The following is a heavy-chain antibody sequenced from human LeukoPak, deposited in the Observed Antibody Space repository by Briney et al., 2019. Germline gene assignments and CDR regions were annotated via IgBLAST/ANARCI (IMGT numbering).Heavy chain of an antibody. CDR2: ISYDGSNK. CDR3: AKDKSSAPGDY. V-gene: IGHV3-30-3*01. D-gene: IGHD6-6*01. Sequence: GGSLRLSCAASGFTFSSYAMHWVRQAPGKGLEWVAVISYDGSNKYYADSVKGRFTISRDNSKNTLYLQMNSLRAEDTAVYYCAKDKSSAPGDYWGQGTLVTVSS. J-gene: IGHJ4*02. CDR1: GFTFSSYA.